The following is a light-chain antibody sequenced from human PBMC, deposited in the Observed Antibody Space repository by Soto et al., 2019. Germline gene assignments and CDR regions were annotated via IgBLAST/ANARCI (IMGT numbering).Light chain of an antibody. CDR1: SSDVGGYNY. CDR2: DVS. V-gene: IGLV2-11*01. Sequence: QSAPTQPRSVSGSPGQSVTISCTGTSSDVGGYNYVSWYQQHPGKAPKLMIYDVSKRPSGVPDRFSGSKSGATASLTISGLQAEDEADYYCCSYAGSYTFGFGGGTKLTVL. J-gene: IGLJ2*01. CDR3: CSYAGSYTFG.